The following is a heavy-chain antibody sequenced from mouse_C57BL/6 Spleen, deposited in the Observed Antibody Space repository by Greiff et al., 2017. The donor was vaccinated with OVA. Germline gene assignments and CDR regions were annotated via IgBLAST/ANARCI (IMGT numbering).Heavy chain of an antibody. J-gene: IGHJ2*01. D-gene: IGHD2-10*01. CDR1: GYTFTGYW. V-gene: IGHV1-82*01. Sequence: QVQLQQSGAELMKPGASVKLSCKATGYTFTGYWIEWVKQRPGKGLEWIGRIYPGDGDTNYNGKFKGKATLTADKSSSTAYMQLSSLTSEDSAVYFCARVPTMVYYFDYWGQGTTLTVSS. CDR2: IYPGDGDT. CDR3: ARVPTMVYYFDY.